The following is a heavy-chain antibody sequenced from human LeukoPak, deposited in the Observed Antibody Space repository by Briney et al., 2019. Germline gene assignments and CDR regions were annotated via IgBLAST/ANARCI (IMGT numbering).Heavy chain of an antibody. V-gene: IGHV3-33*01. Sequence: PGGSLRLSCAASGFTFSSYGMHWVRQAPGKGLEWVAVIWYDGSNKYYADSVKGRFTISRDNSKNTLYLQMNSLRAEGTAVYYCAREVGANDDTREDAFDIWGQGTMVTVSS. D-gene: IGHD1-26*01. CDR3: AREVGANDDTREDAFDI. CDR2: IWYDGSNK. CDR1: GFTFSSYG. J-gene: IGHJ3*02.